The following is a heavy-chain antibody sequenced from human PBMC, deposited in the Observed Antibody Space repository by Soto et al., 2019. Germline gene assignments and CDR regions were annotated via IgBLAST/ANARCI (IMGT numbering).Heavy chain of an antibody. CDR3: ARDFRAYTIFGFVPSGFDY. D-gene: IGHD3-3*01. J-gene: IGHJ4*02. V-gene: IGHV1-18*01. CDR2: ISAYNGNT. Sequence: QVQLVQSGAEVKKPGASVKVSCKASGYTFTSYGISWVRQAPGQGLEWMGSISAYNGNTNYAQKLQGRVTMTTDTSTSTAYMELRSLRSDDTAVYYCARDFRAYTIFGFVPSGFDYWGQGTLVTVSS. CDR1: GYTFTSYG.